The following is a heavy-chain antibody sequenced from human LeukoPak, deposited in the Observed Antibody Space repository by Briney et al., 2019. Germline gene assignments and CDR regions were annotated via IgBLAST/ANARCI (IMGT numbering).Heavy chain of an antibody. V-gene: IGHV4-61*01. CDR3: ARDFTMVRGGTYYYYGMDV. CDR2: IYYSGST. Sequence: SETLSLTCTVSGGSISSSSYYWSWIRQPPGKGLEWIGYIYYSGSTNYNPSLKSRVTISVDTSKNQFSLKLSSVTAADTAVYYCARDFTMVRGGTYYYYGMDVWGQGTTVTVSS. CDR1: GGSISSSSYY. D-gene: IGHD3-10*01. J-gene: IGHJ6*02.